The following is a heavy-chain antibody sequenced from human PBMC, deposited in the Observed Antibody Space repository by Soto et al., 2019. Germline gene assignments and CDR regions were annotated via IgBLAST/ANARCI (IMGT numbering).Heavy chain of an antibody. J-gene: IGHJ4*02. V-gene: IGHV3-30*18. CDR3: AKDLAVAARPVSFQTFDY. D-gene: IGHD6-6*01. Sequence: GGSLRLSCAASGFTFSSYGMHWVRQAPGKGLEGVAVISYDGSNKYYADSVKGRFTNSRDNSKKTLYLQMNSLRAEETAVYYCAKDLAVAARPVSFQTFDYWGQGTLVTVSS. CDR2: ISYDGSNK. CDR1: GFTFSSYG.